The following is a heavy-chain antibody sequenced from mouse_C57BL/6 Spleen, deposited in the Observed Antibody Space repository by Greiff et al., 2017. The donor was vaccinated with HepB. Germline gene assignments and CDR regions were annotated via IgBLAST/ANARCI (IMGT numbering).Heavy chain of an antibody. CDR1: GYAFSSSW. D-gene: IGHD2-5*01. V-gene: IGHV1-82*01. J-gene: IGHJ2*01. CDR3: ARYYSNYRDFDY. CDR2: IYPGDGDT. Sequence: QVQLQQSGPELVKPGASVKISCKASGYAFSSSWMNWVKQRPGKGLEWIGRIYPGDGDTNYNGKFKGKATLTADKSSSTAYMQLSSLTSEDSAVYFCARYYSNYRDFDYWGQGTTLTVSS.